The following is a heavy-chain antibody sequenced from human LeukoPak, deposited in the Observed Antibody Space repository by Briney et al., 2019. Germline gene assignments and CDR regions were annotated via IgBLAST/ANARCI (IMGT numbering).Heavy chain of an antibody. CDR3: ARGRLDYVWGSYRPYYFDY. Sequence: PSETLSRNCSGYTWSFSGYYWSWIRQPPGHGREWFGEINHSGSTNYNPSLKSRVTISLDTSKNQFSLKLSSVTSADTAVYYCARGRLDYVWGSYRPYYFDYWGQGALVTVSS. D-gene: IGHD3-16*02. V-gene: IGHV4-34*01. J-gene: IGHJ4*02. CDR1: TWSFSGYY. CDR2: INHSGST.